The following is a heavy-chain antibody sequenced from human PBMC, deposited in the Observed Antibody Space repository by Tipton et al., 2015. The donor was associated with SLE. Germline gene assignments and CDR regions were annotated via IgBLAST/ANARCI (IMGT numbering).Heavy chain of an antibody. CDR3: ARGSGGEGINMVRGVVKNYHYHYMDV. CDR2: IYFTGRT. D-gene: IGHD3-10*01. J-gene: IGHJ6*03. V-gene: IGHV4-39*07. CDR1: GGSLSSPIYY. Sequence: TLSLTCTVSGGSLSSPIYYWGWIRQSPGKGLEGIGTIYFTGRTYYNPSLKRRVTISVDSSKRHFSLQLSSVTAADTAVYYCARGSGGEGINMVRGVVKNYHYHYMDVWGEGTTVTVSS.